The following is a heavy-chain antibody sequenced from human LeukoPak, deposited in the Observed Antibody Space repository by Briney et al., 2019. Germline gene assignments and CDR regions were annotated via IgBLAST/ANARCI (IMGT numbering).Heavy chain of an antibody. J-gene: IGHJ6*04. CDR2: IYWDDDK. CDR1: GFSLNTSGVG. D-gene: IGHD6-19*01. V-gene: IGHV2-5*02. Sequence: SGPTLVKPTQTLTLTCTFSGFSLNTSGVGVGWIRQPPGKALEWLALIYWDDDKRYSPSLKSRLTITKDTSKNQVVLTMTNMDPVGTATYFCAHSGSDYYYFGMDVWGKGTTVTVSS. CDR3: AHSGSDYYYFGMDV.